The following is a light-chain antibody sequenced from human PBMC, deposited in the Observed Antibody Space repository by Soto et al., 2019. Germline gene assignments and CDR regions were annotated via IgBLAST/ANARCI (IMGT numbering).Light chain of an antibody. J-gene: IGKJ3*01. CDR2: GAS. CDR3: QQFHDWPMT. CDR1: QSVSSSY. Sequence: EILLTQAPVTLSLSPGERAILSFRASQSVSSSYLAWYQQKPGQAPRLLIYGASSRATGIPDRFSGSGSGTDFTLTISSLQSEDFAVYYCQQFHDWPMTFGPGTKVDIK. V-gene: IGKV3-20*01.